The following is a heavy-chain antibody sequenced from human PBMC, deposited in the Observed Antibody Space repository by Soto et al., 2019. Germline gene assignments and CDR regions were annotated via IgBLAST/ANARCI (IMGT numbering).Heavy chain of an antibody. J-gene: IGHJ4*02. V-gene: IGHV3-23*01. CDR1: GFTFNNSA. D-gene: IGHD1-26*01. Sequence: EVQLLESGGGLVQPGGSLRLSCVASGFTFNNSAMSWVRQAPGKGLQWVSSISGTVGNTYNAESVKGRFTISRDTSKNTVYLQMNSLRAEDTAIYYCAKGTMGAPFYYFDYWGQGTLVTVSS. CDR3: AKGTMGAPFYYFDY. CDR2: ISGTVGNT.